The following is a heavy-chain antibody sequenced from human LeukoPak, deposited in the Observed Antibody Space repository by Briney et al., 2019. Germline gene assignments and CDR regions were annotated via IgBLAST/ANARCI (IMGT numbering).Heavy chain of an antibody. CDR3: ARDQGSSDY. CDR2: ISSSSSTI. Sequence: GTSLRLSCAASGFTFSRHPMHWVRQAPGKGLEWVSYISSSSSTIYYADSVKGRFTISRDNAKNSLYLQMNSLRAEDTAVYYCARDQGSSDYWGQGTLVTVSS. V-gene: IGHV3-48*01. J-gene: IGHJ4*02. CDR1: GFTFSRHP.